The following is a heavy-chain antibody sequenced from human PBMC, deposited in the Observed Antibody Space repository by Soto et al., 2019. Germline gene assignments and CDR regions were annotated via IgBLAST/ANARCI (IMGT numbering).Heavy chain of an antibody. J-gene: IGHJ6*02. CDR3: AREDDGGDRDYYGLDV. Sequence: QVHLQQSGPGLVRPSQTLSLTCTVSGGSISSDIYHWTWIRQSPGKGLEWIGYIYYSGSIFYNPSFNSRVTISVDTSKNQFSLQLSSVTAADTAVYFCAREDDGGDRDYYGLDVWGQGTTVTVSS. CDR1: GGSISSDIYH. CDR2: IYYSGSI. D-gene: IGHD2-21*02. V-gene: IGHV4-30-4*08.